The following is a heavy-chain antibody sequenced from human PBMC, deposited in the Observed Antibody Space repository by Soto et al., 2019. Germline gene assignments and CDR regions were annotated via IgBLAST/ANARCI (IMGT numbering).Heavy chain of an antibody. Sequence: QVQLQESGPGLVKPSGTLSLTCAVSSGSISSSNWWSWVRQPPGKGLEWIGEIYHSGSTTYNPSLKSRFTISVHNSKNQFSLKLSSVTAADTAVYYCVVYGSGSYFDYWGQGTLVTVSS. CDR1: SGSISSSNW. J-gene: IGHJ4*02. CDR2: IYHSGST. V-gene: IGHV4-4*02. CDR3: VVYGSGSYFDY. D-gene: IGHD3-10*01.